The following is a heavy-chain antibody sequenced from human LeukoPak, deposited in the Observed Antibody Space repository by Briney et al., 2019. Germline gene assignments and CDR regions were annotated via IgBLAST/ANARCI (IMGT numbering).Heavy chain of an antibody. J-gene: IGHJ5*02. CDR3: VLEVSSSSGVWFDP. V-gene: IGHV6-1*01. CDR2: TYYRSKWYN. CDR1: GDSVSSNSAA. D-gene: IGHD6-6*01. Sequence: SQTLSLTCAISGDSVSSNSAAWNWIRQSPSRGLEWLGRTYYRSKWYNDYAVSVKSRITINPDTSKNQFSLQLNSVTPEDTAVYYCVLEVSSSSGVWFDPWGQGTLVTVSS.